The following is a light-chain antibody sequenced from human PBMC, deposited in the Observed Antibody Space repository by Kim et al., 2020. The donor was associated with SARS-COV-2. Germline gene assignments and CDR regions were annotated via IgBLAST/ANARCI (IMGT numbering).Light chain of an antibody. CDR2: DAS. CDR3: QQYGTSPGT. J-gene: IGKJ3*01. V-gene: IGKV3-20*01. CDR1: QSGRSSS. Sequence: SPGESATRSGRASQSGRSSSLAWYQQKPGQAPRLLIYDASSRATGIPDRLSGSGSGTDFTLTISRLEPEDFAVYYCQQYGTSPGTFGPGTKVDIK.